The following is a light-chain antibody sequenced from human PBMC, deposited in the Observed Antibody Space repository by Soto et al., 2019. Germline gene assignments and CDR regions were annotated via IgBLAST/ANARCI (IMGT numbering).Light chain of an antibody. CDR2: EVS. CDR1: SSDVGASDY. Sequence: QSALTRPVSVSGSPGQSITISCTGTSSDVGASDYVSWYQHHPGKAPKLIISEVSNRPSGVSNRFSGSKSGNTASLTISGVQTEDEADYYCTSYISSSTPVVFGGGTKVTVL. V-gene: IGLV2-14*01. J-gene: IGLJ2*01. CDR3: TSYISSSTPVV.